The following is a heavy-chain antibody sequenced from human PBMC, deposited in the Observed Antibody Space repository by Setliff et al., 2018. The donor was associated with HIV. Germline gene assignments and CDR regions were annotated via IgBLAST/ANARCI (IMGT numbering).Heavy chain of an antibody. CDR2: INWNGGST. J-gene: IGHJ4*02. Sequence: GGSLRLSCGGFGYTFENYGMTWVRQVPGKGLEWVSGINWNGGSTDYADSVKGRFTISRDNAKNSLYLQMNSLRAEDTALYYCARAGYGSGNYPFAYWGQGTLVTVS. CDR3: ARAGYGSGNYPFAY. D-gene: IGHD3-10*01. V-gene: IGHV3-20*04. CDR1: GYTFENYG.